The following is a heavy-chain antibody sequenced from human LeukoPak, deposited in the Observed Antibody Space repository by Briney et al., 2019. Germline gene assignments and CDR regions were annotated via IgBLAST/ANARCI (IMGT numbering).Heavy chain of an antibody. D-gene: IGHD5-18*01. Sequence: PSETLSLTCTVSGYSISSGYYWGWIRQPSGKGLEWIGSIYHSGSTYYNPSLRSRVTISVDTSKNQFSLKLSSVTAADTAVYYCARDTAKDYFDYWGQGTLVTVSS. CDR1: GYSISSGYY. J-gene: IGHJ4*02. CDR2: IYHSGST. CDR3: ARDTAKDYFDY. V-gene: IGHV4-38-2*02.